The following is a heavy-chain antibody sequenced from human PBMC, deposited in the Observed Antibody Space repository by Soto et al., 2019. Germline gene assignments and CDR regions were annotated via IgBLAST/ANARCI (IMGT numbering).Heavy chain of an antibody. V-gene: IGHV3-23*01. J-gene: IGHJ6*02. CDR3: ARFSVAGTLMRDYYYYYGMEV. CDR2: ISGSGGST. Sequence: PGGSLRLSCAASGFTFSSYAMSWVRQAPGKGLEWVSAISGSGGSTYYADSVKGRFTISRDNSKNTLYLQMNSLRAEDTAVYYCARFSVAGTLMRDYYYYYGMEVWGQGTTVTVSS. D-gene: IGHD6-19*01. CDR1: GFTFSSYA.